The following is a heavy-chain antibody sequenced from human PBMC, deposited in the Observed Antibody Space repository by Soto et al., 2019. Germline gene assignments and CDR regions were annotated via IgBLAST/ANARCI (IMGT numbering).Heavy chain of an antibody. D-gene: IGHD5-18*01. J-gene: IGHJ6*02. V-gene: IGHV3-30-3*01. CDR2: ISYDGSNK. CDR1: GFTFSSYA. CDR3: ARDLGGYSYDWGMDV. Sequence: GGSLRLSCAASGFTFSSYAMHWVRQAPGKGLEWVAVISYDGSNKYYADSVKGRFTISRDNSKNTLYLQMNSLRAEDTAVYYCARDLGGYSYDWGMDVWGQGTTVTVS.